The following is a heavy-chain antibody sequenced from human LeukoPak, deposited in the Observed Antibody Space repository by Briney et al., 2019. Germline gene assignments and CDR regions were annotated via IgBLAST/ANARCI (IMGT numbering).Heavy chain of an antibody. CDR1: GGSISSGGYY. CDR3: RSRRGDYVAFDI. D-gene: IGHD4-17*01. CDR2: NYYSGST. J-gene: IGHJ3*02. Sequence: SETLSLTCTVSGGSISSGGYYWSWIRQHPGKGLEWIGYNYYSGSTYYNPSLKSLVTISVDTSKNQFSLKLSSVTAADTAVYYCRSRRGDYVAFDICGQGTMVTPSS. V-gene: IGHV4-31*01.